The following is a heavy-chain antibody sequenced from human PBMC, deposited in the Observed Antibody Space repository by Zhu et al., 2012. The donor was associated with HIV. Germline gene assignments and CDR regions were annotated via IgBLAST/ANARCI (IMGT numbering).Heavy chain of an antibody. CDR3: AGRTNGHWILGY. V-gene: IGHV4-4*02. CDR2: IYHTGST. J-gene: IGHJ4*02. Sequence: QVQLQESGPGLVKPSGTLSLTCAVSGGSISSSTWWTWVRRPPGKGLEWIGEIYHTGSTNYNPSLESRVTISVDKSNNQFSLELTSVTAADTAIYYCAGRTNGHWILGYWGQGTLVTGLL. D-gene: IGHD1-1*01. CDR1: GGSISSSTW.